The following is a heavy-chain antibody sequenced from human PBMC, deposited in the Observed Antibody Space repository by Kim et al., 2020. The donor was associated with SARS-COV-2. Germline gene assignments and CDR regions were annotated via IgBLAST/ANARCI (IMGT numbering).Heavy chain of an antibody. J-gene: IGHJ5*02. V-gene: IGHV3-48*03. CDR3: ARAFVTIFGVVTLTRGWFDP. CDR1: GFTFSSYE. CDR2: ISSSGSTI. Sequence: GGSLRLSCAASGFTFSSYEMNWVRQAPGKGLEWVSYISSSGSTIYYADSAKGRFTISRDNAKNSLYLQMNNLRAEDTAVYYCARAFVTIFGVVTLTRGWFDPWGQGTLVTVSS. D-gene: IGHD3-3*01.